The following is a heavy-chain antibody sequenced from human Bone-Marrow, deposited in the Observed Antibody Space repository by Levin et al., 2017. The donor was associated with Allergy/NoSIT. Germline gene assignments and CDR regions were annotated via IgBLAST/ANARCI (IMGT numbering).Heavy chain of an antibody. CDR1: GYNFDTFW. D-gene: IGHD4-23*01. J-gene: IGHJ4*02. V-gene: IGHV5-51*01. CDR2: IYGGDSDT. Sequence: HGESLKISCKASGYNFDTFWIAWVRQMPGKGLEWMGIIYGGDSDTRYSPSFQGQVTISVDKSMATAYLQWTTLKPSDTAIYFCARHLPISCGGNSDFDFWGLGTQVTVSS. CDR3: ARHLPISCGGNSDFDF.